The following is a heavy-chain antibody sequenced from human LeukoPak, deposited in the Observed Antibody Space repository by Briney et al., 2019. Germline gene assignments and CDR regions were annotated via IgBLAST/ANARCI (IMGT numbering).Heavy chain of an antibody. CDR3: ASSPTVTSSKYYYYYMDV. V-gene: IGHV4-61*02. Sequence: SQTLSLTCTVSGGSISSGSYYWSWIRQPAGKGLEWIGRIYTSGSTNYNPSLKSRVTISVDTSKNQFSLKLSSVTAADTAVYYCASSPTVTSSKYYYYYMDVWGKGTTVTVSS. CDR1: GGSISSGSYY. CDR2: IYTSGST. J-gene: IGHJ6*03. D-gene: IGHD4-17*01.